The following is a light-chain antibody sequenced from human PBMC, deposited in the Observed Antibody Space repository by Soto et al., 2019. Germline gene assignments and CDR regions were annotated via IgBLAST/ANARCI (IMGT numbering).Light chain of an antibody. CDR2: GAS. CDR1: QSVSSSY. CDR3: QQYGSSPLT. V-gene: IGKV3-20*01. Sequence: EIVLTQSPGTLSLSPGERATLSCRASQSVSSSYLAWYQQKPGQAPRLLIYGASSRATGIPDRFSGSGSGTGFTLTISRLEPEDFAVYYCQQYGSSPLTFGGGTKVDNK. J-gene: IGKJ4*01.